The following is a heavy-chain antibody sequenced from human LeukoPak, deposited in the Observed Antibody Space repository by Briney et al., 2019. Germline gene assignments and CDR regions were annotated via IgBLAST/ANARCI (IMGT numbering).Heavy chain of an antibody. CDR3: AADPTYYYDSSGYYRPDY. Sequence: SVKVSRKASVFTLSSSVLQWVRQARRQRGEWVGWIFVVSGNKNYAQKFQERVTITRDMSTSTDYMELSSLRSEDTAVYYCAADPTYYYDSSGYYRPDYWGQGTLVTVSS. V-gene: IGHV1-58*01. CDR1: VFTLSSSV. D-gene: IGHD3-22*01. CDR2: IFVVSGNK. J-gene: IGHJ4*02.